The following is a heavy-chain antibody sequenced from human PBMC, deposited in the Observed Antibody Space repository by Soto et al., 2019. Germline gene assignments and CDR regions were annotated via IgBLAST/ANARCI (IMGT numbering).Heavy chain of an antibody. CDR2: ISSSGSTI. D-gene: IGHD5-12*01. Sequence: PGGSLRLSCAASGFTFSSYEMNWVRQAPGKGLEWVSYISSSGSTIYYAESVKGRFTISRDNAKNSLYLQMNSLRAEDTAVYYFAREAYQPGYSGYDSYYFDSWAQGPLVTVSS. CDR1: GFTFSSYE. V-gene: IGHV3-48*03. J-gene: IGHJ4*02. CDR3: AREAYQPGYSGYDSYYFDS.